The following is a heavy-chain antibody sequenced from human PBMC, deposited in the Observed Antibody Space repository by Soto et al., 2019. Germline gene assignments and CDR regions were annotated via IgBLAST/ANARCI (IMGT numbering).Heavy chain of an antibody. CDR2: IMGSDGST. CDR1: GFPFSTYD. J-gene: IGHJ4*02. V-gene: IGHV3-23*01. CDR3: TKGAHLDY. Sequence: GGSLRLSCAASGFPFSTYDMSWVRQSPGKGLEWVSVIMGSDGSTYYAHSVKGRFTISRDNSKNTLFLQMSSLRVDDTAVYYCTKGAHLDYWGPGTLVTVSS.